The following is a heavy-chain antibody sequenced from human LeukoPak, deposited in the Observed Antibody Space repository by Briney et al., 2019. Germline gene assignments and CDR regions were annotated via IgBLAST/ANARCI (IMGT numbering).Heavy chain of an antibody. CDR2: INPNSGGT. CDR3: ARDRGYCSSTSCPPRKNWFDP. V-gene: IGHV1-2*02. Sequence: ASVKVSCKASRYTFTGYYMHWVRQAPGQGLEWMGWINPNSGGTNYAQKFQGRVTMTRDTSISTAYMELSRLRSDDTAVYYCARDRGYCSSTSCPPRKNWFDPWGQGTLVTVSS. J-gene: IGHJ5*02. D-gene: IGHD2-2*01. CDR1: RYTFTGYY.